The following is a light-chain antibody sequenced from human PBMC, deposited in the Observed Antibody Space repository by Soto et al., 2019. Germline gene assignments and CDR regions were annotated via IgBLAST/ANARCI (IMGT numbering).Light chain of an antibody. CDR1: SSNIGNNY. CDR2: RND. V-gene: IGLV1-47*01. CDR3: AAWDDSLSGVV. Sequence: QSVLTQSPSVSAAPGQKVTISCSGSSSNIGNNYVSWYQQLPGTAPKLLIYRNDQRPSGVPDRFSGSMSGTAASLAIGGLRSEDEADYYCAAWDDSLSGVVFGGGTKLTVL. J-gene: IGLJ2*01.